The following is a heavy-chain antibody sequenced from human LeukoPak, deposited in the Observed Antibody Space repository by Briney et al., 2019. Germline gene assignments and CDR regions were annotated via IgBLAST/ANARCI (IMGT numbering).Heavy chain of an antibody. J-gene: IGHJ4*02. D-gene: IGHD2-2*01. V-gene: IGHV3-23*01. CDR1: GFTFSGYA. Sequence: GGSLRLSCAAYGFTFSGYAMSWVRQAPGKGLEWVSAINGSGSSAYYGDSVKGRFTISRDKTKNTLYLQMNSLRAEDTGVYYCAKLYCISTGCTYDYWGQGTLVTVSS. CDR2: INGSGSSA. CDR3: AKLYCISTGCTYDY.